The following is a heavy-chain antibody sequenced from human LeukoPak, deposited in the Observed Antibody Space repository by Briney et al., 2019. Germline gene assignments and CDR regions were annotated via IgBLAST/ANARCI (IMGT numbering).Heavy chain of an antibody. V-gene: IGHV4-61*02. J-gene: IGHJ4*02. CDR1: GGSISSGGYY. CDR3: ARERPDYWSDY. D-gene: IGHD2-8*02. CDR2: IYTSGST. Sequence: PSETLSLTCAVSGGSISSGGYYWSWIRQPAGKGLEWIGRIYTSGSTNYNPSLKSRVTMSVDTSKNQFSLKLSSVTAADTAVYYCARERPDYWSDYWGQGTLVTVSS.